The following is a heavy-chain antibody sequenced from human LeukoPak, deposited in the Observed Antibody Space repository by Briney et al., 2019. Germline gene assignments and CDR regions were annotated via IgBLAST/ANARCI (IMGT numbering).Heavy chain of an antibody. CDR1: GFTFSSYI. V-gene: IGHV3-21*01. CDR3: ERPSRLTGMDG. Sequence: VGSRRLSCAASGFTFSSYIVNWVRQAPGEGVEWVSPISSSSSYIYYVDSVKGRFTIARDNNKNSPYLQQNSLRGEDTAVYYCERPSRLTGMDGWGKGTTVTVSS. D-gene: IGHD2-2*01. CDR2: ISSSSSYI. J-gene: IGHJ6*04.